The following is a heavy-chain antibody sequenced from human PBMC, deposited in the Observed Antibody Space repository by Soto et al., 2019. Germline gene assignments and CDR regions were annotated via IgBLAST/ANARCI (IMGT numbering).Heavy chain of an antibody. CDR2: IIPIFGTA. J-gene: IGHJ6*02. CDR3: ARNKGGVVVPAAVSSYYYYGMDV. Sequence: QVQLVQSGAEVKKPGSSVKVSCKAAGGTFSSNAISWVRQAPGPGLEWMGGIIPIFGTANYAQKFQGRVTITADKSTSTAYMELSSLRSEDTAVYYCARNKGGVVVPAAVSSYYYYGMDVWGQGTAVTVSS. D-gene: IGHD2-2*01. CDR1: GGTFSSNA. V-gene: IGHV1-69*06.